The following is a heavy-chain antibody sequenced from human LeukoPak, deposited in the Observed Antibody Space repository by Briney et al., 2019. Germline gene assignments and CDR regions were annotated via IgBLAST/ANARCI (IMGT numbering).Heavy chain of an antibody. Sequence: GGSLRLSCAASGFTVSGNYMSWVRQAPGKGLEWVSVIYSGGSTYYADSVKGRFTISRDNSKNTLYLQMNSLRAEDTAVYYCARVLDTARTYYFDYWGQGTLVTVSS. D-gene: IGHD5-18*01. V-gene: IGHV3-53*01. CDR1: GFTVSGNY. CDR3: ARVLDTARTYYFDY. J-gene: IGHJ4*02. CDR2: IYSGGST.